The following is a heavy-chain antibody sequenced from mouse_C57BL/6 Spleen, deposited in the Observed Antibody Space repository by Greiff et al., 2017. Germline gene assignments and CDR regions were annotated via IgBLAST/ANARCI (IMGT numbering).Heavy chain of an antibody. Sequence: EVQLQQSGGGLVQPGGSMKLSCAASGFTFSDAWTDWVRQSPEKGLEWVAEIRNKANNHATYYAESVKGRFTISRDDSKSSVYLQMNSLRAEDTGIYYCTRPGDYAPFDYWGQGTTLTVSS. CDR1: GFTFSDAW. V-gene: IGHV6-6*01. J-gene: IGHJ2*01. D-gene: IGHD2-4*01. CDR3: TRPGDYAPFDY. CDR2: IRNKANNHAT.